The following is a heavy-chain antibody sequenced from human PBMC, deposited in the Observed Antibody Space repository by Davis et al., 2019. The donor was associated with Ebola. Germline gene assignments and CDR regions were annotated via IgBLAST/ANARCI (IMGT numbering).Heavy chain of an antibody. CDR3: ARDRAYYDILTGYPSGMDV. Sequence: SVKVSCKASGGTFSSYAISWVRQAPGQGLEWMGGIIPIFGTANYAQKFQGRVTITADESTSTAYMELSSLRSEDTAVYYCARDRAYYDILTGYPSGMDVWGKGTTVTVSS. J-gene: IGHJ6*03. CDR1: GGTFSSYA. V-gene: IGHV1-69*13. CDR2: IIPIFGTA. D-gene: IGHD3-9*01.